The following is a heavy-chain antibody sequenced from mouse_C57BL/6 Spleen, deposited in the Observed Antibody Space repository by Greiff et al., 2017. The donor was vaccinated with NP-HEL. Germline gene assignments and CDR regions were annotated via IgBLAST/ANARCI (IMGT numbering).Heavy chain of an antibody. CDR2: IYPGSGST. Sequence: VKLQQPGAELVKPGASVKMSCKASGYTFTSYWITWVKQRPGQGLEWIGDIYPGSGSTNYNEKFKSKATLTVDTSSSTAYMQLSSLTSEDSAVYYCARGFITTVVGYWGQGTTLTVSS. D-gene: IGHD1-1*01. J-gene: IGHJ2*01. CDR3: ARGFITTVVGY. V-gene: IGHV1-55*01. CDR1: GYTFTSYW.